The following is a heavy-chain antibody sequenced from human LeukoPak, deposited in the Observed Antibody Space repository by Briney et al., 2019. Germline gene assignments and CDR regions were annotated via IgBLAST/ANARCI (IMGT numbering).Heavy chain of an antibody. CDR2: IDKKDKGYATAT. CDR3: TRDSGTYNWFDP. Sequence: PGGSLRLSCAAPGFTFRGSAIPSVRQSSGKGLEWVGQIDKKDKGYATATAYAASVKGRFTISRDDSINTAYLQMKSLKTEDTALYYCTRDSGTYNWFDPWGQGTLVTVSS. D-gene: IGHD1-26*01. CDR1: GFTFRGSA. J-gene: IGHJ5*02. V-gene: IGHV3-73*01.